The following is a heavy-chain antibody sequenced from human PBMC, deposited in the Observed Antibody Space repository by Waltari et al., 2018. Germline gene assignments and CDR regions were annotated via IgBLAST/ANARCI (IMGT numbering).Heavy chain of an antibody. CDR2: IHGGNGNT. J-gene: IGHJ4*02. D-gene: IGHD3-3*01. V-gene: IGHV1-3*01. Sequence: QVYLVQSGADVKKPGASVKVSCKASGYNFTTYSMHWVRQAPGQGLEWMGWIHGGNGNTKYSKKFQDRLTISKDTSATTVYMELSSLTSEDTAVYYCAKTQYDFWSAYFDYWGQGTLVTVSS. CDR3: AKTQYDFWSAYFDY. CDR1: GYNFTTYS.